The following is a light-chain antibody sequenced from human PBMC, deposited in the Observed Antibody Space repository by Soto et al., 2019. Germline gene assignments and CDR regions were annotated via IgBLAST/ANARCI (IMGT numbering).Light chain of an antibody. J-gene: IGKJ1*01. Sequence: ELVLTQSPGTLSLSPGERATLSCSASQSVSSSYLAWYQQKPGQAPRLLIYGASSRATGIPDRFSGSGSGTDFTLTIGRLEPEDFAVYYCQQYGSSPRTFGQGTKVDIK. CDR3: QQYGSSPRT. CDR1: QSVSSSY. CDR2: GAS. V-gene: IGKV3-20*01.